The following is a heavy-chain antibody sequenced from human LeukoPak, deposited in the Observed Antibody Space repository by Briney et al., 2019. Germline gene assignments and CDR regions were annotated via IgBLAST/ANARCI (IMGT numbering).Heavy chain of an antibody. Sequence: PGGSLRLSCTASGFTFSNYEMNWVRQAPGKGLEWVSYISSSGNTIYYADSVKGRFTIPRDNANNSLYLQMHSLRAEVTAVYYCARGPYSSRSYNDYWGQGTLVTVSS. V-gene: IGHV3-48*03. CDR3: ARGPYSSRSYNDY. CDR1: GFTFSNYE. CDR2: ISSSGNTI. D-gene: IGHD3-10*01. J-gene: IGHJ4*02.